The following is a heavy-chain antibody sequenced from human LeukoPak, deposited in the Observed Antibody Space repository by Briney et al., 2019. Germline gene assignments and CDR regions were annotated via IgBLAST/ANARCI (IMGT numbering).Heavy chain of an antibody. V-gene: IGHV4-59*01. CDR3: ARASTTFDD. Sequence: SETLSLTCSVSGGSITSYYWSWIRQPPGKGLEWIGHVSDGGRTNYSPSLRSRVSISVDTSKNQFSLKLHSVTAADTAVYFCARASTTFDDWGQGTLVTVSS. D-gene: IGHD1-14*01. CDR2: VSDGGRT. CDR1: GGSITSYY. J-gene: IGHJ4*02.